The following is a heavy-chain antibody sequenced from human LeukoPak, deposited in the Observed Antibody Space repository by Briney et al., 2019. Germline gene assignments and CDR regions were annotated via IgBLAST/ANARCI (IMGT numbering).Heavy chain of an antibody. Sequence: ASVKISCKASGYTFTSYGISWVRQAPGQGLEWMGWISAYNGNTNYAQKLQGRVTMTTDTSTSTAYMELSSLRSEDTAVYYCATTLRPTGSGSPTGGPIDYWGQGTLVTVSS. CDR3: ATTLRPTGSGSPTGGPIDY. J-gene: IGHJ4*02. D-gene: IGHD3-10*01. V-gene: IGHV1-18*01. CDR1: GYTFTSYG. CDR2: ISAYNGNT.